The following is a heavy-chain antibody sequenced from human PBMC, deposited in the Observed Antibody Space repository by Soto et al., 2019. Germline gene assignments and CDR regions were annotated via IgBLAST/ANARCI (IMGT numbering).Heavy chain of an antibody. J-gene: IGHJ6*02. CDR2: TIPALGKT. CDR1: GGNFKKNV. CDR3: ARGPFRPSAMDV. D-gene: IGHD3-10*01. Sequence: SSVKVSCKTSGGNFKKNVFTWVRQAPGQGLEWMGGTIPALGKTHYIEKFQGRVTITVDDATRTVYMEVRDLTSEDTAIYYFARGPFRPSAMDVWGQGITVSVSS. V-gene: IGHV1-69*10.